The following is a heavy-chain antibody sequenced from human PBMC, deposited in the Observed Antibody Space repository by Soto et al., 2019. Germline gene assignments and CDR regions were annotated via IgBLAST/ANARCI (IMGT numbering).Heavy chain of an antibody. Sequence: PSETLSLTCTVSGGSTSSGGFYWSWIRQHPGKGLEWIGYIYYSGITYYNPSLKSRVSISLDTSRNQFSMTLNSVTAADTAVYYCARNCYTYGMDVWGHGATVTVSS. D-gene: IGHD1-1*01. CDR3: ARNCYTYGMDV. CDR2: IYYSGIT. J-gene: IGHJ6*02. V-gene: IGHV4-31*03. CDR1: GGSTSSGGFY.